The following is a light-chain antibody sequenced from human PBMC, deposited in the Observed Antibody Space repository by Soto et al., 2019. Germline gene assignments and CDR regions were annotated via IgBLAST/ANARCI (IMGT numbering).Light chain of an antibody. Sequence: EIVLTQSPGTLSLSPGETASLSCWASQSIISNFLAWYQQRRGQPPRLLIYDSSRRASGIPARFTGSGSGTAFNLTISRVETEDSAVYYCQQTFHSPRTFGQVTRLEI. V-gene: IGKV3-20*01. CDR2: DSS. J-gene: IGKJ2*01. CDR1: QSIISNF. CDR3: QQTFHSPRT.